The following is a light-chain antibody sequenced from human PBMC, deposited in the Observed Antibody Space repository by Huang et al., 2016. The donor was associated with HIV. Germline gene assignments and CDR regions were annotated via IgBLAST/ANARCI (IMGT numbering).Light chain of an antibody. CDR3: QQSFNTPPYT. CDR2: GAS. J-gene: IGKJ2*01. Sequence: DIQMTQSPSSLSASVGDRVTITCRASQTIITYLNWYQQKPGKAPNLLIYGASSLHSGVPSRFSGSGSGKDFTLTISSLQPDDFATYYCQQSFNTPPYTFGQGTKLEIK. CDR1: QTIITY. V-gene: IGKV1-39*01.